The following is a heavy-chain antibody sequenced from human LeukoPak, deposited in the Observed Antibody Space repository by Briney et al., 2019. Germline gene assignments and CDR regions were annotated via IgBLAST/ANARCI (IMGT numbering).Heavy chain of an antibody. CDR3: ARTYSLRFLEWLPIYFDY. CDR2: ISSSSSTI. Sequence: GGSLRLSRTASGFTFGDYAMNWVRQAPGKGLEWVSYISSSSSTIYYADSVKGRFTISRDNAKNSLYLQMNSLRAEDTAVYYCARTYSLRFLEWLPIYFDYWGQRTLVTVSS. CDR1: GFTFGDYA. D-gene: IGHD3-3*01. V-gene: IGHV3-48*01. J-gene: IGHJ4*02.